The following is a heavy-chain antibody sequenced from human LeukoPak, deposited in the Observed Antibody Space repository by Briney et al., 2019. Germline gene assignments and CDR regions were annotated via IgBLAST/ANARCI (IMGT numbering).Heavy chain of an antibody. D-gene: IGHD2-2*02. CDR2: IIPIFGTA. CDR1: GGTFSSYA. Sequence: ASVKVSCKASGGTFSSYAISWVRQAPGQGLEWMGGIIPIFGTANYAQKFQGRVTITTDESTSTAYMELSSLRSEDTAVYYCARDYCSSTSCYTLRCCSAFDIWGQGTMVTVSS. V-gene: IGHV1-69*05. J-gene: IGHJ3*02. CDR3: ARDYCSSTSCYTLRCCSAFDI.